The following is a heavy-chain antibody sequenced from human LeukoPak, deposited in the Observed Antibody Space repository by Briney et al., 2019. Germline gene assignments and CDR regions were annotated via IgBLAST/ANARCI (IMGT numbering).Heavy chain of an antibody. J-gene: IGHJ5*02. V-gene: IGHV3-23*01. D-gene: IGHD2-2*01. CDR2: IGGRTDTT. Sequence: GGSLRLSCAASGFTFSIYAMSWVRQAPGKGLGWVSAIGGRTDTTYYADSVKGRFTISRDNSKNTLYLQMNSLRAEDTAVYYCARDNRYCSSTSCPNWFDPWGQGTLVTVSS. CDR3: ARDNRYCSSTSCPNWFDP. CDR1: GFTFSIYA.